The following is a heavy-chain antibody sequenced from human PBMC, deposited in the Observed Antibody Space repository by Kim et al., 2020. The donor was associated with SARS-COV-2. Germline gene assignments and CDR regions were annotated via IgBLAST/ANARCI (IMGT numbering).Heavy chain of an antibody. Sequence: SVKVSCKASGGTFSSYAISWVRQAPGQGLEWMGGIIPIFGTANYAQKFQGRVTITADESTSTAYMELSSLRSEDTAVYYCARETGYSSGWYDYWGQGTLVTVSS. CDR1: GGTFSSYA. CDR3: ARETGYSSGWYDY. J-gene: IGHJ4*02. V-gene: IGHV1-69*13. CDR2: IIPIFGTA. D-gene: IGHD6-19*01.